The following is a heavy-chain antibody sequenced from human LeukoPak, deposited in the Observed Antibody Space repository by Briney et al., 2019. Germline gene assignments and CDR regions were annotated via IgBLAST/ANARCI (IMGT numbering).Heavy chain of an antibody. CDR3: AGQWLRLGPIDY. Sequence: GGSLRLSCSVSGFTVISYSMTWVRQAPGKGLEWLSSISGNGDNAYYADSVKGRFTISRDNSKDTLYLQMNSLRVDDTAVYYCAGQWLRLGPIDYWGQGTLVSVSS. J-gene: IGHJ4*02. D-gene: IGHD5-12*01. CDR2: ISGNGDNA. V-gene: IGHV3-23*01. CDR1: GFTVISYS.